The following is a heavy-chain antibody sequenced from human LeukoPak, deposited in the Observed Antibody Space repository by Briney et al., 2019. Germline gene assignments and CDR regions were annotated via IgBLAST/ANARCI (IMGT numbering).Heavy chain of an antibody. V-gene: IGHV1-18*01. CDR1: GYTFTRYG. J-gene: IGHJ4*02. Sequence: ASVKVSCKASGYTFTRYGINWARQAPGQGLEWVGWISVYNDATSYAQKLQGRVSLTTDPSTNTAYMELNSLRSDDTAIYYCARRTLDSSGYVFGHPTEPFYFDFWGQGTLVTVSS. CDR2: ISVYNDAT. CDR3: ARRTLDSSGYVFGHPTEPFYFDF. D-gene: IGHD3-22*01.